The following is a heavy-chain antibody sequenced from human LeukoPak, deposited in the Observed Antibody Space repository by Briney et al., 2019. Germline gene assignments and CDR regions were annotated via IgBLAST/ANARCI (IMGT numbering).Heavy chain of an antibody. Sequence: SSETLSLTCTVSGGSINAYYWSWIRQPPEKGLEWIGYVYHSGSTNYNPSLKSRVTMSVDTSNNQFSLKLSSVTAADTAVYYCVTGVLGPENWFDPWGQGTLVTVSS. CDR3: VTGVLGPENWFDP. J-gene: IGHJ5*02. CDR1: GGSINAYY. CDR2: VYHSGST. D-gene: IGHD2-15*01. V-gene: IGHV4-59*01.